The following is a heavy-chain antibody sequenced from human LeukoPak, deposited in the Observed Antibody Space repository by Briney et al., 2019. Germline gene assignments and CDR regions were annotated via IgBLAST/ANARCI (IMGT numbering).Heavy chain of an antibody. D-gene: IGHD6-25*01. CDR2: IYSGGST. V-gene: IGHV3-53*01. CDR3: ARSTSGHNWFDP. CDR1: GFTVSSNY. J-gene: IGHJ5*02. Sequence: PGGSLRLSCAPSGFTVSSNYMSWARQAPGKGLEWVSVIYSGGSTYYADSVKGRFTISRDNSKNTLYVQMNSLRAEDTAVYYCARSTSGHNWFDPWGQGTLVPVSS.